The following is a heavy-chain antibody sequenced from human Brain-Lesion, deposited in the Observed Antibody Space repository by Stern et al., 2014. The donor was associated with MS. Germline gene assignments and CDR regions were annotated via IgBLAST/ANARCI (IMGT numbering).Heavy chain of an antibody. J-gene: IGHJ5*02. Sequence: QLVESGPGLVKPSQTLSLTCTVSGDSITSGGYYWSWIRQHPGRGLEWIGYFYYSGATFYNPCLKSRVTISLDTSQNQFSLRLSSVTAADTAIYYCARDWSGTSIHLAPAYGGHIRFDPWGQGILVTVSS. V-gene: IGHV4-31*03. D-gene: IGHD5-18*01. CDR3: ARDWSGTSIHLAPAYGGHIRFDP. CDR2: FYYSGAT. CDR1: GDSITSGGYY.